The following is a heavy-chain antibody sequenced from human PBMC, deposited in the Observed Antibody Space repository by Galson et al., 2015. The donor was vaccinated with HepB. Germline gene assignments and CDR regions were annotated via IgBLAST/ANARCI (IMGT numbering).Heavy chain of an antibody. V-gene: IGHV3-23*01. Sequence: SLRLSCAASGFTFSSYAMSWVRQAPGKGLEWVSAISRSGGRTFYADSVKGRFTISRDNSKNTLYLQMNSLRAEDTAVYYCAKSSGVPAAIAVYYFDSWGQGTLVTVSS. J-gene: IGHJ4*02. D-gene: IGHD2-2*02. CDR3: AKSSGVPAAIAVYYFDS. CDR1: GFTFSSYA. CDR2: ISRSGGRT.